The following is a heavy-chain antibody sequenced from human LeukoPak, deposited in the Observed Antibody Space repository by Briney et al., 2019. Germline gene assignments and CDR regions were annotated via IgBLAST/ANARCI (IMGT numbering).Heavy chain of an antibody. Sequence: SETLSLTCAVYGASFSDYYWSWIRRPPGKGLERIGEVNHSGSTTYNPSLKSRVTISVDTSKNQFSLKVGSVTAADTAVYYCARTRVVPAAYYYYYMDVWGKGTTVTVSS. CDR3: ARTRVVPAAYYYYYMDV. D-gene: IGHD2-2*01. CDR2: VNHSGST. CDR1: GASFSDYY. J-gene: IGHJ6*03. V-gene: IGHV4-34*01.